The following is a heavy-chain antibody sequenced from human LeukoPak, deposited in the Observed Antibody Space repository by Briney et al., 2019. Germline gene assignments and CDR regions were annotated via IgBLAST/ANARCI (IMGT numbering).Heavy chain of an antibody. D-gene: IGHD5-18*01. CDR2: IFGSGGSP. CDR3: GKPTVGYSSGQKPAWPVDY. J-gene: IGHJ4*02. Sequence: GGSLRLSCEASGFTFGSHAMYRVRQAPGKGLEWVAGIFGSGGSPHYADPVKGRFTISRDNSRNTVYLQINSLRAEDTAVYYCGKPTVGYSSGQKPAWPVDYWGQGTLVTVSS. V-gene: IGHV3-23*01. CDR1: GFTFGSHA.